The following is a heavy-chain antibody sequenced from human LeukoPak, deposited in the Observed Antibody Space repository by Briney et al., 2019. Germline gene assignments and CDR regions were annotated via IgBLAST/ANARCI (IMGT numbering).Heavy chain of an antibody. CDR1: RVSISYYF. CDR3: ARFRCGHSGSTPYKH. V-gene: IGHV4-34*01. D-gene: IGHD2-15*01. CDR2: ISHTEGT. J-gene: IGHJ4*02. Sequence: SETLSLTCGVLRVSISYYFWSWIRQSPGKGLEWIGEISHTEGTRYNPSLESRVTISVGTSENQLSLKLIFVTAADTAVYYCARFRCGHSGSTPYKHWGLGTLVTVSS.